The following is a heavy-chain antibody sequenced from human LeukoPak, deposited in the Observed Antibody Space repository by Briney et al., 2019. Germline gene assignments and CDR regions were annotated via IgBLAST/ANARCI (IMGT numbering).Heavy chain of an antibody. D-gene: IGHD3-9*01. CDR1: GFTFSSYA. V-gene: IGHV3-23*01. Sequence: GGSLRLSCAASGFTFSSYAMSWVRQAPGKGLEWVSAISGSGGSTYYADSVKGRFTISRDNSKNTLYLQMNSLRAEDTAVYYCAKAKVHYDILTGFNLYYFDYWGQGTLVTVSS. CDR2: ISGSGGST. CDR3: AKAKVHYDILTGFNLYYFDY. J-gene: IGHJ4*02.